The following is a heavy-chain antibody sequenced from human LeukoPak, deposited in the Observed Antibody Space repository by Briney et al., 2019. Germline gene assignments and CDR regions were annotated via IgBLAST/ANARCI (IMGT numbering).Heavy chain of an antibody. Sequence: PGGSLRLSCAASGLTFSSYSMNWVRQAPGKGLEWVSSITSSSSYIYYADSVKGRFTISRDNAKNSLYLQMNSLRAEDTAVYYCASDSSGWHNWFDPWGQGTLVTVFS. CDR3: ASDSSGWHNWFDP. J-gene: IGHJ5*02. V-gene: IGHV3-21*01. CDR2: ITSSSSYI. CDR1: GLTFSSYS. D-gene: IGHD6-19*01.